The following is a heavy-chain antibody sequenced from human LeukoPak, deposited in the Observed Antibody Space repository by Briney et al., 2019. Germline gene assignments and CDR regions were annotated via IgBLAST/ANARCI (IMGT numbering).Heavy chain of an antibody. CDR3: AKDSSSGPYYFDY. V-gene: IGHV3-30*18. Sequence: PGGSLRLSCAASGFTFSSYGMHWVRQAPGKGLEWVAVISYDGSNKYYADSVKGRFTISRDNSKNTLYLQMNSLRAEDTAVYYCAKDSSSGPYYFDYWGQGTPVTVSS. D-gene: IGHD6-6*01. CDR2: ISYDGSNK. CDR1: GFTFSSYG. J-gene: IGHJ4*02.